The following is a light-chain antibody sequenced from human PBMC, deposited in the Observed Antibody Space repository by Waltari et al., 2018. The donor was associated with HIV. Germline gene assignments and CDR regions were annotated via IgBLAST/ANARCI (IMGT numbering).Light chain of an antibody. Sequence: QSVLTQPPSASGTPGQRATISCFGSNSNIGSNYVYWYQQLPGMAPKLLIYKNNQRPSGVPDRVSGSKSGTSSSLAISGLRSEDEADYYCAAWDDRLNLVFGGGTKLTVL. CDR3: AAWDDRLNLV. V-gene: IGLV1-47*01. J-gene: IGLJ2*01. CDR2: KNN. CDR1: NSNIGSNY.